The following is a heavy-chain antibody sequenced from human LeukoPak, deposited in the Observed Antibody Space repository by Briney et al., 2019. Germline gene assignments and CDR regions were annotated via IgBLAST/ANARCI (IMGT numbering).Heavy chain of an antibody. J-gene: IGHJ6*02. D-gene: IGHD2-8*02. CDR3: TRVQAGRSGLMDV. CDR1: GFTLSNYW. V-gene: IGHV3-74*01. Sequence: PGGSLRLSCAASGFTLSNYWMHRVRQAPGEGLVWVSRVDPDGTTTNYVDSVTGRFTTSRDNAKNTLYLQMNSLRAEDTALYYCTRVQAGRSGLMDVWGRGTTVTVSS. CDR2: VDPDGTTT.